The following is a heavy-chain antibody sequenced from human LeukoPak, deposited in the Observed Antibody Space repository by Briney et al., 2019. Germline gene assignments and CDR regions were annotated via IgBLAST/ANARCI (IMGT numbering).Heavy chain of an antibody. CDR3: ARDLKMGYSSGRYSWGTGSSNDY. CDR1: GYTFTSYG. CDR2: ISGYNGNT. J-gene: IGHJ4*02. Sequence: ASVKVSCKASGYTFTSYGISWVRQAPGKGLEWMGWISGYNGNTNYAQKLQDRVTMTTDTSTSTVYMELRSLRSDDTAVYYCARDLKMGYSSGRYSWGTGSSNDYWGQGTLVTVSS. D-gene: IGHD6-19*01. V-gene: IGHV1-18*01.